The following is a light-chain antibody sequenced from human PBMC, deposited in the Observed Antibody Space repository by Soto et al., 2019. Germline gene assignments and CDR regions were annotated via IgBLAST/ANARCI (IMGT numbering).Light chain of an antibody. Sequence: QSALTQPASVSGSPGQSITISCTGTSSDVGAYNYVSWYQQHPGKVPKLMIYEVSNRPSGVSNRFTGSKSGNTASLTISGLQAEDESDYYCSSYTTRSTVVFGGGTKLTVL. J-gene: IGLJ2*01. V-gene: IGLV2-14*01. CDR1: SSDVGAYNY. CDR2: EVS. CDR3: SSYTTRSTVV.